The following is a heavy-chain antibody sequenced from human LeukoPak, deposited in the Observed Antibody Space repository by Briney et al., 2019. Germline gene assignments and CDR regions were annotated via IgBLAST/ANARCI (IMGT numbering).Heavy chain of an antibody. Sequence: SETLSLTCTVSGGSISSSSYYWGWIRQPPGTGLEWIGSIYYSGSTSYNPSLKSRVTISVDTSKNQFSLKLRSVTAADTAVYYCARHVVNDFWSGFVSWGQGTLVTVSS. J-gene: IGHJ4*02. CDR2: IYYSGST. D-gene: IGHD3-3*01. CDR1: GGSISSSSYY. CDR3: ARHVVNDFWSGFVS. V-gene: IGHV4-39*01.